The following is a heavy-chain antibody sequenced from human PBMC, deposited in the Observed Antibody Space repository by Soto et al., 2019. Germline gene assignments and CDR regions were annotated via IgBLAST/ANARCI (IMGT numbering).Heavy chain of an antibody. J-gene: IGHJ5*01. CDR2: ISDNGGAT. CDR3: GRKAISTVRGTNNWLTP. Sequence: GGSLRLSCAASGFTFSDHAMSWVRQAPGKGLEWVSAISDNGGATYYADSVKGRFTISRDNSKNTLYVQMNRLRAEDTAVYYWGRKAISTVRGTNNWLTPGAREPWSPSPQ. CDR1: GFTFSDHA. V-gene: IGHV3-23*01. D-gene: IGHD3-10*01.